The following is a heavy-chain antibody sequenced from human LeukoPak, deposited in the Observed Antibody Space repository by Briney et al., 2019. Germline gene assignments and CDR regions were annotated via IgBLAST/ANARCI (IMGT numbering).Heavy chain of an antibody. CDR3: TTDPIYYDSSGYPYYFDY. J-gene: IGHJ4*02. CDR2: IKSKTDGGTT. Sequence: GGSLRLSCAASGFTFSNAWMSWVRQAPGRGLEWVGRIKSKTDGGTTDYAAPVKGRFTISRDDSKNTLYLQMNSLKTEDTAVYYCTTDPIYYDSSGYPYYFDYWGQGTLVTVSS. V-gene: IGHV3-15*01. CDR1: GFTFSNAW. D-gene: IGHD3-22*01.